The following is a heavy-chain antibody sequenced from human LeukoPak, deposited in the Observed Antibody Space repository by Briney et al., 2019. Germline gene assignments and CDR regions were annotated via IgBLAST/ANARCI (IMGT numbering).Heavy chain of an antibody. CDR1: GCTFSDYY. CDR2: ISSSSSTI. CDR3: AGDDSSGYFFAY. D-gene: IGHD3-22*01. J-gene: IGHJ4*02. Sequence: GGSLRLSCAASGCTFSDYYMSWIRQAPGKGLEWVSYISSSSSTIYYADSVKGRFTISRDNAKKSLYLQMNSLRAEDTAVYYCAGDDSSGYFFAYWGQGTLVTVSS. V-gene: IGHV3-11*04.